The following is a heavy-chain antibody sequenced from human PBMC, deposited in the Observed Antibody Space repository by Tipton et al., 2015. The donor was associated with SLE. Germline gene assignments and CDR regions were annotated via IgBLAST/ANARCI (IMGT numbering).Heavy chain of an antibody. J-gene: IGHJ4*02. CDR1: GGSINNSYYY. CDR2: IYYSGST. Sequence: TLSLTCTVSGGSINNSYYYWAWIRQPPGKGLEWIGSIYYSGSTNYNPSLKSRVTISIGTSKNQFSLNLTSVTAADTAVYYCALGGSSIDYWGQGTLVTVSS. D-gene: IGHD6-6*01. V-gene: IGHV4-39*07. CDR3: ALGGSSIDY.